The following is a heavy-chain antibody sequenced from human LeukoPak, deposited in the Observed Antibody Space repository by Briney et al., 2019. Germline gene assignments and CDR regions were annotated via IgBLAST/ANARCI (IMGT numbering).Heavy chain of an antibody. CDR2: IYYSGRT. Sequence: SETLSLTCTVSGDSISSYYWTWIRQPPGKGLEWIGYIYYSGRTNYNPSLKSRVTISVDTSKNQFSLKLTSVTAADTAVYYCASQSPGYSSGWYVDYWGQGTLVTVSS. D-gene: IGHD6-19*01. J-gene: IGHJ4*02. CDR3: ASQSPGYSSGWYVDY. V-gene: IGHV4-59*08. CDR1: GDSISSYY.